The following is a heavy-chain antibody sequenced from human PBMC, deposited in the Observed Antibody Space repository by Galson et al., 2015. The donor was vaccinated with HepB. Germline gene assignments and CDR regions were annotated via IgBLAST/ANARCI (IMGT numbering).Heavy chain of an antibody. Sequence: SLRLSCAASGFIFSSYAMNWVRQAPGKGLEWVSSISTSSSHIYYADSVKGRFTISRDNAKNALYLQMNSLRAEDTAVYYCTRTFRDASYFDYWGQGTLVTVSS. CDR1: GFIFSSYA. J-gene: IGHJ4*02. CDR2: ISTSSSHI. CDR3: TRTFRDASYFDY. V-gene: IGHV3-21*01.